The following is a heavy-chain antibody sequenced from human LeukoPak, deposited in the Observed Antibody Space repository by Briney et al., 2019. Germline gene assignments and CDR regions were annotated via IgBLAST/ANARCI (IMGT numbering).Heavy chain of an antibody. J-gene: IGHJ4*02. CDR1: GFTFSSYG. D-gene: IGHD4-17*01. CDR2: IRYHGRDK. V-gene: IGHV3-30*02. Sequence: GGSVRLSCAASGFTFSSYGMHWVRQAPGKGLEWVAFIRYHGRDKYYGDSVKGRFTISRDNSRNTLYLQMDSLRGEDTAVYYCANSPYGDWSFDFWGQGTLVTVSS. CDR3: ANSPYGDWSFDF.